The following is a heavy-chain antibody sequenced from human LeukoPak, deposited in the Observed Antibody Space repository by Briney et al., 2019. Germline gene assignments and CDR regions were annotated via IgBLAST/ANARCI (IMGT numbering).Heavy chain of an antibody. CDR3: ARSANYFDTSGQDY. CDR1: GFTFSGYW. V-gene: IGHV3-74*01. D-gene: IGHD3-22*01. Sequence: GLSLRLSCAASGFTFSGYWMHWVRQAPGKGLVWVSRTNRDDSDTSYADSVKGRFTISRDKAKSTLYLQMNSLRVEDTAVYYCARSANYFDTSGQDYWGQGTLVTVSS. J-gene: IGHJ4*02. CDR2: TNRDDSDT.